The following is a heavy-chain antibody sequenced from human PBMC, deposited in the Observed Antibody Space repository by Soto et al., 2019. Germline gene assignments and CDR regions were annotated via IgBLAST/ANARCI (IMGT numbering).Heavy chain of an antibody. D-gene: IGHD3-10*01. J-gene: IGHJ4*02. Sequence: QITLKESGPTLLKPTQTLTLTCTFSEFSLSTDEVGVGWIRQPPGKALEWLALIYWDDDKRFSPSLKSRLTITKDTSKNQVVLTMTNMDPVDTATYCCARKMVRGKPFDSWGQGTLVTVSS. V-gene: IGHV2-5*02. CDR1: EFSLSTDEVG. CDR3: ARKMVRGKPFDS. CDR2: IYWDDDK.